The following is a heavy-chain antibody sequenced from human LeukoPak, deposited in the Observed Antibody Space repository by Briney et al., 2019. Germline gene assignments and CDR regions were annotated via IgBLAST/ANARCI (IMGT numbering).Heavy chain of an antibody. CDR3: GEGGTLGY. CDR2: IKKDGSEK. J-gene: IGHJ4*02. CDR1: GFTFSNYW. V-gene: IGHV3-7*05. D-gene: IGHD1-1*01. Sequence: GASLRLSCAASGFTFSNYWMTWVRQAPGKGLEWVANIKKDGSEKYYVDSVKGRFTISRDNAKNSLHLQMNSLRVEDTAVYYCGEGGTLGYWGQGTLVTVSS.